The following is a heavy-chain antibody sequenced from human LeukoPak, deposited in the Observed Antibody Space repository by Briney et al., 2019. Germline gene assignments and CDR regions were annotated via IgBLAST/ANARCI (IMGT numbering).Heavy chain of an antibody. J-gene: IGHJ6*03. V-gene: IGHV3-21*01. CDR2: ISSSSSYI. CDR1: GFTFSSYS. D-gene: IGHD5-18*01. Sequence: GGPLRLSCAASGFTFSSYSMNWVRQAPGKGLEWVSSISSSSSYIYYADSVKGRFTISRDNAKNSLYLQMNSLRAEDTAVYYCAREGVSYGYYYYYYMDVRGKGTTVTVSS. CDR3: AREGVSYGYYYYYYMDV.